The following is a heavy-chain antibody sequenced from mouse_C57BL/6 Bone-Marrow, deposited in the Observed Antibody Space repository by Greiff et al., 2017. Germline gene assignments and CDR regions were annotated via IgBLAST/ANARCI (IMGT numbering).Heavy chain of an antibody. CDR2: IYPRSGNT. J-gene: IGHJ2*01. CDR1: GYTFTSYG. Sequence: VQLQQSGAELARPGASVKLSCKASGYTFTSYGISWVKQRTGQGLEWIGEIYPRSGNTYYNEKFKGKATLTADKSSSTAYMELRSLTSEDSAVYFCARHYYGSSYYFDYWGQGTTLPVSS. CDR3: ARHYYGSSYYFDY. V-gene: IGHV1-81*01. D-gene: IGHD1-1*01.